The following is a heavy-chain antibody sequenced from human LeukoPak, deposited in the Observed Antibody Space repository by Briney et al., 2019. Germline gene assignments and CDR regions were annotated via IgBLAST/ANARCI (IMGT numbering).Heavy chain of an antibody. CDR3: AKVGFADQIRDFVH. V-gene: IGHV3-23*01. CDR2: ISDSGRST. D-gene: IGHD3-9*01. Sequence: SGGSLRLSCAASGFTFTTYAMNWVRQAPGKGLDWVSGISDSGRSTYYADSVRGRSTISRDNSKDTLYLQMCSLSAEDTAVYYYAKVGFADQIRDFVHWGQGTLVRVSS. CDR1: GFTFTTYA. J-gene: IGHJ4*02.